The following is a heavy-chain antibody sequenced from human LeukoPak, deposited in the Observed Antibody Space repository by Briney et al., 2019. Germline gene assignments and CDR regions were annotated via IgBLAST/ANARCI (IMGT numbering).Heavy chain of an antibody. Sequence: GSLRLSCAASGFTFSNIWMHWGRQAPGKGLVWVSRIKGDGSSTDYADCVKGRSTISRDNATNTLLLQMNSLRAEDTDVYYCVRDGVGAAPFDYWGEGVLVTASS. V-gene: IGHV3-74*01. CDR3: VRDGVGAAPFDY. CDR2: IKGDGSST. D-gene: IGHD2-15*01. J-gene: IGHJ4*02. CDR1: GFTFSNIW.